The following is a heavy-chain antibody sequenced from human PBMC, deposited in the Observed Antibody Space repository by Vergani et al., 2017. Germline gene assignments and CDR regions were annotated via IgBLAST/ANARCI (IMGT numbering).Heavy chain of an antibody. CDR3: ARDAPQGWRYYDSSGYYWYFDL. V-gene: IGHV4-31*03. J-gene: IGHJ2*01. CDR1: GGSISSGGYY. Sequence: VQLQESGPGLVKPSQTLSLTCTVSGGSISSGGYYWSWIRQHPGKGLEWIGYIYYSGSTYYNPSLKSRVTISVDTSKNQFSLKLSPVTAADKAVYYCARDAPQGWRYYDSSGYYWYFDLWGRGTLVTVSS. CDR2: IYYSGST. D-gene: IGHD3-22*01.